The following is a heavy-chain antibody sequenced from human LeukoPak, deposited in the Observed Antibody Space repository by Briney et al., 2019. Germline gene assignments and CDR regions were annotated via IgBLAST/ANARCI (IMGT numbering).Heavy chain of an antibody. V-gene: IGHV4-4*07. J-gene: IGHJ6*03. D-gene: IGHD3-9*01. Sequence: PSETLSLTCTVATGFINSYYWSWIRQPAGKGLEWIGRVYTSGITNYNPSLKSRITMSVDTSKNQFSLKLTSVTAADTGVYYCAPHNGFDRGYYYYMDVWGKGTTVTVSS. CDR2: VYTSGIT. CDR3: APHNGFDRGYYYYMDV. CDR1: TGFINSYY.